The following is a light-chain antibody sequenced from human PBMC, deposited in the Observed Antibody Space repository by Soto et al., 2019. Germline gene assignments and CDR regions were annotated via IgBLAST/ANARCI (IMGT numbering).Light chain of an antibody. CDR2: DVS. J-gene: IGLJ7*01. CDR3: CSYAGSYTFAV. V-gene: IGLV2-11*01. CDR1: SSDVGGYNY. Sequence: QSALTQPRSVSGSPGQSVTISCTGTSSDVGGYNYVSWYQQHPGKAPKLMIYDVSKRPSGVPDRFPGSKSGNTASLTISGLQAEDEADYYCCSYAGSYTFAVFGGGTQLTVL.